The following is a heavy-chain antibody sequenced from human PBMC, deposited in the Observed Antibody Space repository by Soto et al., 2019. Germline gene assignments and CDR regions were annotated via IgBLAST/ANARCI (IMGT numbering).Heavy chain of an antibody. V-gene: IGHV4-59*01. D-gene: IGHD5-18*01. CDR2: IYYSGST. Sequence: SETLSLTCTVSGGSISSYYWSWIRQPPGKGLEWIGYIYYSGSTNYNPSLKSRVTISVDTSKNQFSLKLSSVTAADTAVYYCARDLVVDTAMVRRYYGMDVWGQGATVTVSS. J-gene: IGHJ6*02. CDR1: GGSISSYY. CDR3: ARDLVVDTAMVRRYYGMDV.